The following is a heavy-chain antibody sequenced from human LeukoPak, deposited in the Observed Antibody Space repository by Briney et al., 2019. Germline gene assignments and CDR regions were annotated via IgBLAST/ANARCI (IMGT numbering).Heavy chain of an antibody. V-gene: IGHV1-2*02. J-gene: IGHJ4*02. CDR2: INPNSGGT. CDR1: GYTFTGYY. CDR3: ARGGHRDSSSWYPFDY. D-gene: IGHD6-13*01. Sequence: ASVKVSCKASGYTFTGYYMHWVRQAPGQGLEWMGWINPNSGGTNYAQKFQGRVTMTRDTSISTAYMELSRLRSDDTAVYYCARGGHRDSSSWYPFDYWGQGTLVTVFS.